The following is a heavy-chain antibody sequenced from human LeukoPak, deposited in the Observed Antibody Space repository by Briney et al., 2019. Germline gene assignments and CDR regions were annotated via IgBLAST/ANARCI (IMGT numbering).Heavy chain of an antibody. CDR1: GGSFSGYY. CDR2: INHSGST. Sequence: TSETLSLTCAVYGGSFSGYYWSWIRQPPGKGLEWIGEINHSGSTNYNPSLKSRVTISVDTSKNQFSLKLGSVTAADTAVYYCASSPGVGPIASLGYWGQGTLVTVSS. D-gene: IGHD1-26*01. J-gene: IGHJ4*02. CDR3: ASSPGVGPIASLGY. V-gene: IGHV4-34*01.